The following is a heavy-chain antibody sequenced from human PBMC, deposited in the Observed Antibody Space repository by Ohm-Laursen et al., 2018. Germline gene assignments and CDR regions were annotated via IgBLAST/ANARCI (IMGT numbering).Heavy chain of an antibody. Sequence: SLRLSCAASGFTFSSYSMNWVRQAPGKGLEWVSSISSSSSYIYYADSVKGRFTISRDNAKNSLYLQMNSLRAEDTALYYCAKDFYDSSGYLAFDIWGQGTMVTVSS. J-gene: IGHJ3*02. CDR1: GFTFSSYS. D-gene: IGHD3-22*01. CDR3: AKDFYDSSGYLAFDI. CDR2: ISSSSSYI. V-gene: IGHV3-21*04.